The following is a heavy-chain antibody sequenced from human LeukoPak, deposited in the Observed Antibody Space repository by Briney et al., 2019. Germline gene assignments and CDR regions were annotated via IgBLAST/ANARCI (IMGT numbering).Heavy chain of an antibody. J-gene: IGHJ3*02. D-gene: IGHD3-16*02. Sequence: SVKVSCKACGFTFTSSAMQWVRQARGQRLEWIGWIVVGGGNTKYAQKFQERVTITRDMPTSTAYMELSSLRSEDTAVYYCAAGGDYDYVWGSYRYTEGHAFDIWGQGTMVTVSS. V-gene: IGHV1-58*02. CDR2: IVVGGGNT. CDR3: AAGGDYDYVWGSYRYTEGHAFDI. CDR1: GFTFTSSA.